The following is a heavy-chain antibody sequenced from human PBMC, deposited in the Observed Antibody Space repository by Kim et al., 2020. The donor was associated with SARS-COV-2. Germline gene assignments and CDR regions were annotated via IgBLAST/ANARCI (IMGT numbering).Heavy chain of an antibody. J-gene: IGHJ6*02. CDR3: ARDINFLYGMDV. Sequence: SETLSLTCTVSGGSISSSSYYWGWIRQPPGKGLEWIGSIYYSGSTYYNPDLKSRVTISVDTSKNQFSLKLSSVTAADTAVYYCARDINFLYGMDVWGQGTTVTVSS. V-gene: IGHV4-39*07. CDR2: IYYSGST. CDR1: GGSISSSSYY. D-gene: IGHD1-20*01.